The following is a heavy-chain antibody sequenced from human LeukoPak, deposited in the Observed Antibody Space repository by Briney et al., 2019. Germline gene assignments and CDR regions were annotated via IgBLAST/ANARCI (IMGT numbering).Heavy chain of an antibody. CDR3: ARLSTVTTSFDY. CDR2: INPNSGDT. D-gene: IGHD4-17*01. V-gene: IGHV1-2*02. CDR1: GYTLTGYY. Sequence: ASVKVSCKASGYTLTGYYMHWVRQAPGQGLEWMGWINPNSGDTKYTQKFQGRVTMTRDTSKNQFSLKLSSVTAADTAVYYCARLSTVTTSFDYWGQGTLVTVSS. J-gene: IGHJ4*02.